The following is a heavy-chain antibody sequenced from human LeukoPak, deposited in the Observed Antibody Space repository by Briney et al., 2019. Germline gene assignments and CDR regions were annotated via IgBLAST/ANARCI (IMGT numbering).Heavy chain of an antibody. CDR3: ARAERWLQLIDY. CDR2: IYYSGST. CDR1: GGSISSYY. Sequence: SETLSLTCTVSGGSISSYYWSWIRQPPGKGQEWIGYIYYSGSTNYNPSLKSRVTISVDTSKNQFSLKLSSVTAADTAVYYCARAERWLQLIDYWGQGTLVTVSS. D-gene: IGHD5-24*01. J-gene: IGHJ4*02. V-gene: IGHV4-59*01.